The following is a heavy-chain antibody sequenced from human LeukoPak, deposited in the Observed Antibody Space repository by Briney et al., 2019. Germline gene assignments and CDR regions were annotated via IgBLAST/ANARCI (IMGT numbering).Heavy chain of an antibody. CDR1: GFTFRSYG. CDR2: ISFDGSNK. J-gene: IGHJ4*02. V-gene: IGHV3-30*18. CDR3: AKGGLGRYFDWSSFDY. D-gene: IGHD3-9*01. Sequence: GGSLRLSCAASGFTFRSYGMHWVRQAPGKGLEWVAVISFDGSNKYYADSVKGRFTISRDDSKNTLYLQMNSLRAEDTAVYYCAKGGLGRYFDWSSFDYWGQGTLVTVSS.